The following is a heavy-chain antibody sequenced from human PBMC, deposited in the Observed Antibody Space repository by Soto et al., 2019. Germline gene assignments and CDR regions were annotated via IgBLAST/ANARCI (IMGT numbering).Heavy chain of an antibody. Sequence: QVQLVQSGAEVKKPGASVKVSCKASGITYTTYAIHWVRQAPGQGLEWMGWINTGNGNTRYSQRFQGRVTLTTDTSPSTAYMDLSSLTSEDTAVYYCARAISCYVTWGQGTLITLSS. D-gene: IGHD5-12*01. CDR3: ARAISCYVT. CDR1: GITYTTYA. J-gene: IGHJ5*02. V-gene: IGHV1-3*04. CDR2: INTGNGNT.